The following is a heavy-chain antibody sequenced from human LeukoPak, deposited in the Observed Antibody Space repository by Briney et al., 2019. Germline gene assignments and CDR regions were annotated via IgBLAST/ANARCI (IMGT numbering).Heavy chain of an antibody. CDR1: GGTFSSYA. J-gene: IGHJ4*02. V-gene: IGHV1-69*13. CDR2: IIPIFGTA. D-gene: IGHD3-10*01. Sequence: GASVKVSCKASGGTFSSYAISWVRQAPGQGLEWMRGIIPIFGTANYAQKFQGRVTITADESTSTAYMELSSLRSEDTAVYYCARYGSGSQCHWGQGTLVTVSS. CDR3: ARYGSGSQCH.